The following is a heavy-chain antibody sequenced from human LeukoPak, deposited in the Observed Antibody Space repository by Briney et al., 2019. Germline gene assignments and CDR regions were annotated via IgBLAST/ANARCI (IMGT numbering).Heavy chain of an antibody. J-gene: IGHJ4*02. CDR1: GGSISSYY. CDR2: IYYSGST. V-gene: IGHV4-59*08. D-gene: IGHD3-9*01. CDR3: AGLFGGTRLRYFDWLSRGYFDY. Sequence: SETLSLTCTVSGGSISSYYWSWIRQPPGKGLGWIGYIYYSGSTNYNPSLKSRVTISVDTSKNQFSLKLSSVTAADTAVYYCAGLFGGTRLRYFDWLSRGYFDYWGQGTLVTVSS.